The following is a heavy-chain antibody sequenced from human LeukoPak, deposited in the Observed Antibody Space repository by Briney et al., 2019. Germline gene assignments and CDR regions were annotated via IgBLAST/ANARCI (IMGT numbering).Heavy chain of an antibody. CDR2: INPSGGST. D-gene: IGHD2-21*01. CDR3: ARGRTARVMRRAFDI. J-gene: IGHJ3*02. V-gene: IGHV1-46*01. Sequence: ASVKVSCKASGYTFTSSYMHWVRQAPGQGLEWMGIINPSGGSTSYAQKFQGRVTMTRDMSTSTVYMELSSLRSEDTAVYYCARGRTARVMRRAFDIWGQGTMVTVSS. CDR1: GYTFTSSY.